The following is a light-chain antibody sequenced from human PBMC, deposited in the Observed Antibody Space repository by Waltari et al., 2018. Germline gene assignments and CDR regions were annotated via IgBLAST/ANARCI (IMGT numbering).Light chain of an antibody. Sequence: DIQMTQSPSSLSASVGDRVTITCRASQRISNWLAWYQQKPGKAPILLIYKASILKSGVPSRFSGSGSGTQFTLTISSLQPGDFATYYCQQYNTYSSFGQGTKLEIK. CDR1: QRISNW. CDR3: QQYNTYSS. J-gene: IGKJ2*01. CDR2: KAS. V-gene: IGKV1-5*03.